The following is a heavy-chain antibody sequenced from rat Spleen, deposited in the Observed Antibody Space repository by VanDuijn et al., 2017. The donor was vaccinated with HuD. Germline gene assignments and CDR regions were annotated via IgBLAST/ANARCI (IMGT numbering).Heavy chain of an antibody. CDR1: GFSLTSHH. D-gene: IGHD1-1*01. CDR2: IWTGGGT. Sequence: QVQLKESGPGLVQPSQTLSLTCTVSGFSLTSHHVSWVRQFPGKGLEWMGVIWTGGGTQYNSALKSRLSISKDTSKSQVFLKMNSLQTEDTATYYCARDYSGDWYFDFWGPGTMVTVSS. J-gene: IGHJ1*01. V-gene: IGHV2-43*01. CDR3: ARDYSGDWYFDF.